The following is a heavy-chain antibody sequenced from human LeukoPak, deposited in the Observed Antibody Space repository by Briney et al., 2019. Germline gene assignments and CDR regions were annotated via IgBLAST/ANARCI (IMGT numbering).Heavy chain of an antibody. D-gene: IGHD6-6*01. CDR2: ISGSGGST. Sequence: PGGSLRLSCAASGFTFSSYAMSWVRQAPGKGLEWVSAISGSGGSTYYADSVKGRFTISRDNSKNTLYLQMNSLRAEDTAVYYCAKVSRSSSSAPEDYWGQGTLVTVSS. V-gene: IGHV3-23*01. CDR3: AKVSRSSSSAPEDY. J-gene: IGHJ4*02. CDR1: GFTFSSYA.